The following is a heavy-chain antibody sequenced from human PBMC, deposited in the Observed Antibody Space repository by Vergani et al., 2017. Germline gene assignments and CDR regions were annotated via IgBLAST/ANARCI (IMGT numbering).Heavy chain of an antibody. J-gene: IGHJ4*02. V-gene: IGHV4-31*03. CDR3: ATENVVVPAAFDY. Sequence: QVQLQESGPGLVKPSQTLSLTCTVSGGSISSGGYYWSWIRQHPGKGLEWIGYIYYSGSTYYNPSLKSRATISVDTSKNQFSLKLSSVTAADTDVYYCATENVVVPAAFDYWGQGTLVTVSS. CDR1: GGSISSGGYY. D-gene: IGHD2-2*01. CDR2: IYYSGST.